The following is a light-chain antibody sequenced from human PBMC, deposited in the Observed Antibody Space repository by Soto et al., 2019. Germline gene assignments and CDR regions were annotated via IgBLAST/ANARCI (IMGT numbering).Light chain of an antibody. V-gene: IGKV1-33*01. CDR2: DAS. J-gene: IGKJ2*01. Sequence: DIQMTQSPTSLSASVGDRVTITCQASQGISNSLNWYQQKPGKAPKLLIYDASSLEAGVPSRFSGNKSGTEFTLTITSLQPDDFATYYCQQYNSYSSTFGQGTKLEIK. CDR1: QGISNS. CDR3: QQYNSYSST.